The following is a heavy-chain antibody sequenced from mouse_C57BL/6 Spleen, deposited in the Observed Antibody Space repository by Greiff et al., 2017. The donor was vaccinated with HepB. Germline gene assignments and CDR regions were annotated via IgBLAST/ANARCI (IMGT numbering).Heavy chain of an antibody. CDR1: GFTFSSYG. Sequence: EVQVVESGGDLVKPGGSLKLSCAASGFTFSSYGMSWVRQTPDKRLEWVATISSGGSYTYYPDSVKGRFTISRDNAKNTLYMQLSSLKSEDTAMYYCARHFTDPTRVTTWYFDYWGQGTTLTVSS. V-gene: IGHV5-6*01. CDR2: ISSGGSYT. D-gene: IGHD2-5*01. J-gene: IGHJ2*01. CDR3: ARHFTDPTRVTTWYFDY.